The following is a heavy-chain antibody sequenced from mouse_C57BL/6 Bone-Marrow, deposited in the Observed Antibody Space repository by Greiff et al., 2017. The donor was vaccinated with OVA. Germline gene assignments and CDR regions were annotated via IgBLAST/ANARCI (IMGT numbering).Heavy chain of an antibody. V-gene: IGHV5-4*01. J-gene: IGHJ4*01. CDR1: GFTFSSYA. CDR2: ISDGGSYT. D-gene: IGHD1-1*01. CDR3: GREASLLRDYAKDY. Sequence: EVKLMESGGGLVKPGGSLKLSCAASGFTFSSYAMSWVRQTPEKRLEWVATISDGGSYTYYQDNVKGRFTISTDNAKNNLDLQMSHLKSEDTAMYYCGREASLLRDYAKDYWGQGTSVTFSS.